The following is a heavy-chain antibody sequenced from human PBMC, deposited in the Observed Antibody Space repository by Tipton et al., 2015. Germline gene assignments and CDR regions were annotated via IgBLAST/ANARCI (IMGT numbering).Heavy chain of an antibody. D-gene: IGHD1-1*01. J-gene: IGHJ5*02. CDR2: AYSSGST. V-gene: IGHV4-59*01. CDR1: GGSINRYY. Sequence: GLVKPSETLSLTCNVTGGSINRYYWSWIRQPPGKGLEWIGYAYSSGSTNYSPSLKSRVTLSLDTSENQFSLKLSSLTAADTAVYFCAGGELRGGVLDHWGQGTLVTVSS. CDR3: AGGELRGGVLDH.